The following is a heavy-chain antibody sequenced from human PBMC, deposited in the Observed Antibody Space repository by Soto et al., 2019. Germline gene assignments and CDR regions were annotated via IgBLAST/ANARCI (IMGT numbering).Heavy chain of an antibody. D-gene: IGHD2-15*01. CDR2: ISSSSSTI. CDR1: GFTFSSYS. J-gene: IGHJ4*02. Sequence: EVQLVESGGGLVQPGGSLRLSCAASGFTFSSYSMNWVRQAPGKGLEWVSYISSSSSTIYYADSVKGRFTISRDNAKNSLYLQMNSLRAEDTAVYYCARDRGSCSGGSCYSNYWGQGTLVTVSS. CDR3: ARDRGSCSGGSCYSNY. V-gene: IGHV3-48*01.